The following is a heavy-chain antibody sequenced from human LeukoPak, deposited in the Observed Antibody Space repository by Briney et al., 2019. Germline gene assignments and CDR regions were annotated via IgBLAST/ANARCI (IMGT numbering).Heavy chain of an antibody. D-gene: IGHD3-9*01. CDR3: ARFGLRYFDWFDY. V-gene: IGHV4-59*01. CDR1: GGSISSYY. Sequence: SETLSLTCTVSGGSISSYYWSWIRQPPGKGLEWIGYIYYSGSTNYNPSLKSRVTIPVDTSKNQFSLKLSSVTAADTAVYYCARFGLRYFDWFDYWGQGTLVTVSS. CDR2: IYYSGST. J-gene: IGHJ4*02.